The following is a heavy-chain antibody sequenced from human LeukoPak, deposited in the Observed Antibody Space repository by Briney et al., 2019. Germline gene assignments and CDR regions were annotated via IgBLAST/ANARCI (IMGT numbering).Heavy chain of an antibody. J-gene: IGHJ4*02. CDR3: AKDLDAGSYLLIDY. D-gene: IGHD1-26*01. Sequence: PGRSLRLSCAASGFTFSSYGMHWVRQAPGKGLEWVAVISYDGSNKYYADSVKGRFTISRDNSKNTLYLQMNSLRAEDTAVYYCAKDLDAGSYLLIDYWGQGTLVTVSS. V-gene: IGHV3-30*18. CDR2: ISYDGSNK. CDR1: GFTFSSYG.